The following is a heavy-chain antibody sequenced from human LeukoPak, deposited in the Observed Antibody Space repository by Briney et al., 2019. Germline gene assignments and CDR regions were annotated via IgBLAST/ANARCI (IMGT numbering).Heavy chain of an antibody. Sequence: GGSLRLSCAASGFTLSSYSMNWVRQAPGKGLEWVSHISSSSSTIYYADSVNGRFTIPRDNAKNSLYLQMNSLRAEDTAVYYCAREPYYDFWSGYSRPNWFDPWGQGTLVTVSS. CDR2: ISSSSSTI. CDR1: GFTLSSYS. V-gene: IGHV3-48*04. D-gene: IGHD3-3*01. CDR3: AREPYYDFWSGYSRPNWFDP. J-gene: IGHJ5*02.